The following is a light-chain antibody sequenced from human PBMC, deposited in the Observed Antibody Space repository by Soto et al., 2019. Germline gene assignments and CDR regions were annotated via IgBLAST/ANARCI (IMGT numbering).Light chain of an antibody. J-gene: IGKJ4*01. Sequence: EIVMTQSPATLSVSPGERATLSCRASQSVGRNLAWYQQKPGQAPRLLIYGASTRTTSITARFSGSGSGTEFTLTISSLQSEDFAIYSCQQYNSWSPLTFGGGTKVEIK. CDR2: GAS. CDR1: QSVGRN. V-gene: IGKV3-15*01. CDR3: QQYNSWSPLT.